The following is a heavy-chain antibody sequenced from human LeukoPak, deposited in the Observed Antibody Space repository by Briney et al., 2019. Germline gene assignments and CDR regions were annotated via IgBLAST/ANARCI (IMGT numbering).Heavy chain of an antibody. CDR3: AKDYAVGSIDY. CDR1: GYTFTDYY. CDR2: INPHSGGT. Sequence: ASVKVSCKASGYTFTDYYMHWVRQAPGQGLEWMGWINPHSGGTDHAQKFQGRVTMTRDTSISTAYMELSRLRSDDTALYYCAKDYAVGSIDYWGQGTLVTVSS. D-gene: IGHD3-16*01. V-gene: IGHV1-2*02. J-gene: IGHJ4*02.